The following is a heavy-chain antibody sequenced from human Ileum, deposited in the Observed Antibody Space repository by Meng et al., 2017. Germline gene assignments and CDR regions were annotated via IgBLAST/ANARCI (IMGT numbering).Heavy chain of an antibody. CDR1: GDSISSSNW. D-gene: IGHD2/OR15-2a*01. J-gene: IGHJ4*02. CDR3: ATNKNKKIDY. CDR2: IFHTGST. V-gene: IGHV4-4*02. Sequence: QVRLQWPGPGLVEPSGTLSLTCVVSGDSISSSNWWNWVRQPPGKGLEWIGEIFHTGSTNYNPSLKSRVTISADKSKNQFSLNLSSVTAADTAVYYCATNKNKKIDYWGQGTLVTVSS.